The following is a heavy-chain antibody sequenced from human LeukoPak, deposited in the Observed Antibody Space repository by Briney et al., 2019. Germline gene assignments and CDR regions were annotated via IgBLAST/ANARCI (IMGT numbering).Heavy chain of an antibody. V-gene: IGHV4-30-2*01. CDR1: GGSISSGGYS. D-gene: IGHD1-7*01. J-gene: IGHJ4*02. Sequence: SQTLSLTCAVSGGSISSGGYSWSWIRQPPGKGLEWIGYIYHSGSTYYNPSLKSRVTISVDRSKNQFSLKLSSVTAADTAANYCARSITGTWANFDYWGQGTLVTVSS. CDR2: IYHSGST. CDR3: ARSITGTWANFDY.